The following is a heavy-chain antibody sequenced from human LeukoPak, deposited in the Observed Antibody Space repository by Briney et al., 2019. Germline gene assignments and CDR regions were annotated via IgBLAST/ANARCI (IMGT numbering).Heavy chain of an antibody. CDR3: ARPAGYCSSTSCSADY. D-gene: IGHD2-2*01. V-gene: IGHV3-53*05. CDR2: IYSGGST. CDR1: GFTVSSNY. Sequence: GGSLRLSCAASGFTVSSNYMSWVRQAPGKGLEWVSVIYSGGSTYYADSVKGRFTISRDNSRNTLYLQMNSLRAEDTAVYYCARPAGYCSSTSCSADYWGQGTLVTVSS. J-gene: IGHJ4*02.